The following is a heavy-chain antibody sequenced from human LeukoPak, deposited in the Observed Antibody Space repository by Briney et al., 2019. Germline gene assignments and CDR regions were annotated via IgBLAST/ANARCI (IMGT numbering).Heavy chain of an antibody. CDR2: ISGSGGST. V-gene: IGHV3-23*01. J-gene: IGHJ4*02. Sequence: GGSLRLSCAASGFTFSNYAMNWVRQAPGKGLEWVAVISGSGGSTYYVDSVKGRFTISRENSRNTLYLQMNSLRAEDSAVYYCVRGQWEVRALIDYGGQGTLVTVSS. D-gene: IGHD1-26*01. CDR1: GFTFSNYA. CDR3: VRGQWEVRALIDY.